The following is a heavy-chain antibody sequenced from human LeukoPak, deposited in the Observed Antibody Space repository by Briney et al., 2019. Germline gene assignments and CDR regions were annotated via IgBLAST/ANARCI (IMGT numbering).Heavy chain of an antibody. CDR3: ASDYDIYPD. J-gene: IGHJ4*02. CDR2: ISGSGGFT. Sequence: GGSLRLSCAASGFTFNNYAMSWVRQAPGTGLGWASVISGSGGFTYYADSVKGRFTTSRDKSKNTLYLKMNSLGAEDTAVYYCASDYDIYPDWGQGTLVIVSS. CDR1: GFTFNNYA. D-gene: IGHD3-9*01. V-gene: IGHV3-23*01.